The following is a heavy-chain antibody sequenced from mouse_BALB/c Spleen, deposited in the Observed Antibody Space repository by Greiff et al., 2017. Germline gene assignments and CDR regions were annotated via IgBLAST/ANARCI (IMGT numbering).Heavy chain of an antibody. CDR1: GFTFSSYG. J-gene: IGHJ4*01. CDR2: ISSGGSYT. V-gene: IGHV5-6*01. Sequence: EVQVVESGGDLVKHGGSLKLSCAASGFTFSSYGMSWVRQTPDKRLEWVATISSGGSYTYYPDSVKGRFTISRDNAKNTLYLQMSSLKSEDTAMYYCARHLTPYAMDYWGQGTSVTVSS. CDR3: ARHLTPYAMDY.